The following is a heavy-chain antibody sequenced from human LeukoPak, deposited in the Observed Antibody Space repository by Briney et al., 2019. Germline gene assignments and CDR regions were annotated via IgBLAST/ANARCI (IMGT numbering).Heavy chain of an antibody. D-gene: IGHD1-26*01. V-gene: IGHV3-33*01. Sequence: GGSLRLSCAASGFTFNTYGMHWVRQAQGKGLEWVALIWYDGSNENYADSVKGRFTISRDNSRNTLYLQMNSLRGEDTAVYYCARGGLTIAEATTSWYLDFWGQGTLVTVSS. J-gene: IGHJ4*02. CDR2: IWYDGSNE. CDR3: ARGGLTIAEATTSWYLDF. CDR1: GFTFNTYG.